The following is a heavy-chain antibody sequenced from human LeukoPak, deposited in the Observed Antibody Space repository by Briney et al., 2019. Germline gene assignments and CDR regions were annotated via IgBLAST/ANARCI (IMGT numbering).Heavy chain of an antibody. Sequence: GRSLRLSCAASGFTFDDYAMHWVRQAPGKGLEWVSGISWNSGSIGYADSVKGRFTISRDNAKNSLYLQMNSLRAEDTALYYCAKDQVVQQSDYPSYFDYWGQGTLVTVSS. V-gene: IGHV3-9*01. CDR3: AKDQVVQQSDYPSYFDY. J-gene: IGHJ4*02. D-gene: IGHD4-17*01. CDR1: GFTFDDYA. CDR2: ISWNSGSI.